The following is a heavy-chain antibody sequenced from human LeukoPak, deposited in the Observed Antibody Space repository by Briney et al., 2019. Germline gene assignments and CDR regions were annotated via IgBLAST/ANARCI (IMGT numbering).Heavy chain of an antibody. V-gene: IGHV4-4*02. CDR3: ARSYCSSNSCYRSLDY. Sequence: PSGTLSLTCGVSGGSISNTNWWTWVRQPPGKGLEWIGEVNLQGSTNYNPSLKSRVAISVDKSENHISLKLSSVTAADTAVYYCARSYCSSNSCYRSLDYWGQGTLVTVSS. CDR1: GGSISNTNW. J-gene: IGHJ4*02. D-gene: IGHD2-2*02. CDR2: VNLQGST.